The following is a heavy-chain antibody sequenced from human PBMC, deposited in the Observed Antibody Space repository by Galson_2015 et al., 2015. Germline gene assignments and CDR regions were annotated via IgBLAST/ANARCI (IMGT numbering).Heavy chain of an antibody. CDR2: IYWDDDK. CDR3: AHSRYSSSSFDYYYGMDV. J-gene: IGHJ6*02. D-gene: IGHD6-6*01. CDR1: GFSLSTSGVG. V-gene: IGHV2-5*02. Sequence: PALVTPTQTLTLPCTFSGFSLSTSGVGVGWIRQPPGKALEWLALIYWDDDKRYSPSLKSRLTITKDTSKNQVVLTMTNMDPVDTATYYCAHSRYSSSSFDYYYGMDVWGQGTTVTVSS.